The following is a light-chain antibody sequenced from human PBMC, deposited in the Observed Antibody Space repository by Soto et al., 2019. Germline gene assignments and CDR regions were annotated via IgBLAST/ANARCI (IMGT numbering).Light chain of an antibody. CDR1: QSVSSSY. V-gene: IGKV3-20*01. CDR3: HQYGSSPRT. CDR2: AAS. Sequence: EIVLTQCPGTLSLSPGEGATLSCRASQSVSSSYLAWYQQKPGQAPRLLIYAASSRATGIPDRFSGSGSGTDFTLTISRLEPEDFAVYYCHQYGSSPRTFGQGTKVDIK. J-gene: IGKJ1*01.